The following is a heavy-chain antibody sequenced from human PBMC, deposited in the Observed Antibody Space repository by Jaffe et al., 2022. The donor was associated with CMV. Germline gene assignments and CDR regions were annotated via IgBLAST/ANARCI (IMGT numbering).Heavy chain of an antibody. CDR3: AREKRASYGYGEMATAQFDY. Sequence: QVQLQESGPGLVKPSETLSLTCTVSGGSISSYYWSWIRQPPGKGLEWIGYIYYSGSTNYNPSLKSRVTISVDTSKNQFSLKLSSVTAADTAVYYCAREKRASYGYGEMATAQFDYWGQGTLVTVSS. CDR2: IYYSGST. CDR1: GGSISSYY. D-gene: IGHD5-18*01. V-gene: IGHV4-59*01. J-gene: IGHJ4*02.